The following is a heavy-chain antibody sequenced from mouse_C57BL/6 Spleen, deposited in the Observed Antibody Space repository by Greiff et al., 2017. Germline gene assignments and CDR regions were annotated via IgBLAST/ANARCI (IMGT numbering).Heavy chain of an antibody. Sequence: QVQLQESGAELVRPGSSVKLSCTASGYTFTSYWMHWVKQRPLQGLERIGNIDPSDSDTHYNQKFKDKATLTVDKSSSTAYMQLSSLTSEDSAVYYCSRLIYGNYVGSDFDYWGQGTTLTVSS. V-gene: IGHV1-52*01. CDR1: GYTFTSYW. CDR3: SRLIYGNYVGSDFDY. J-gene: IGHJ2*01. CDR2: IDPSDSDT. D-gene: IGHD2-1*01.